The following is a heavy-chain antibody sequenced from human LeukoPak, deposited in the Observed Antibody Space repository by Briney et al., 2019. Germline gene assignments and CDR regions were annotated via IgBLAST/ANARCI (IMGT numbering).Heavy chain of an antibody. Sequence: ASVKVSCKASGYTFTGYYMHWVRQAPGQGLEWMGRINPNSGGTNYAQKFQGRVTMTRDTSISTAYMELSRLRSDDTAVYYCARPLLAYCGGDCYYDAFDIWGQGTMVTVSS. V-gene: IGHV1-2*06. CDR1: GYTFTGYY. CDR2: INPNSGGT. CDR3: ARPLLAYCGGDCYYDAFDI. D-gene: IGHD2-21*02. J-gene: IGHJ3*02.